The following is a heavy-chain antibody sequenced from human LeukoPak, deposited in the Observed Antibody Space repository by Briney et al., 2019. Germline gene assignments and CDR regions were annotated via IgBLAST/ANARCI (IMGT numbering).Heavy chain of an antibody. CDR3: ARDYGGNTIDY. J-gene: IGHJ4*02. CDR1: GGSFSGYY. Sequence: SETLSLTCAVYGGSFSGYYWSWIRQPPGKGLEWIGEINHSGSTNYNPSLKSRVTISVDTSKNQFSLKLSSVTAADTAVYYCARDYGGNTIDYWGQGTLVTVSS. CDR2: INHSGST. V-gene: IGHV4-34*01. D-gene: IGHD4-23*01.